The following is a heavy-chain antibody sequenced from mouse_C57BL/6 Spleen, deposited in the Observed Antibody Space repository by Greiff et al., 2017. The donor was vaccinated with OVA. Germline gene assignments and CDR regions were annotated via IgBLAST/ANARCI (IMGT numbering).Heavy chain of an antibody. CDR3: AIPYDYDGGFAY. J-gene: IGHJ3*01. CDR1: GFTFSDYG. D-gene: IGHD2-4*01. Sequence: EVKLVESGGGLVKPGGSLKLSCAASGFTFSDYGMHWVRQAPEKGLEWVAYISSGSSTIYYADTVKGRFTISRDNAKNTLFLQMTSLRSEDTAMYYCAIPYDYDGGFAYWGQGTLDTVSA. CDR2: ISSGSSTI. V-gene: IGHV5-17*01.